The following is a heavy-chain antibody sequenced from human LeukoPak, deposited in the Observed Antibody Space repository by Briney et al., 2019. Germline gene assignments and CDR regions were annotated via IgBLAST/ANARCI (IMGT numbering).Heavy chain of an antibody. J-gene: IGHJ6*02. Sequence: ASVKVSCKASGDTFSSYVISWVRQAPGQGLEWMGGINPVFSTAHYAQKFQDRVTITADESTSTAYMELSSLRSEDTAVYYCAKTFLTAYDTYFYYYGLDVWGQGTPVSVSS. CDR2: INPVFSTA. D-gene: IGHD3-9*01. CDR3: AKTFLTAYDTYFYYYGLDV. CDR1: GDTFSSYV. V-gene: IGHV1-69*13.